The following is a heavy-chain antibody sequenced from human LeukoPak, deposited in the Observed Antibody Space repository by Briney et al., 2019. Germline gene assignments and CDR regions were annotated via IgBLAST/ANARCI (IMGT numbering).Heavy chain of an antibody. D-gene: IGHD3-10*01. Sequence: SETLSLTCTVSGGSISSYYWSWIRQPPGKGLEWIGYIYCSGSTNYNPSLKSRVTISVDTSKNQFSLKLSSVTAADTAVYYCAREGGYYGSGSYYTRSGFDPWGQGTLVTVSS. J-gene: IGHJ5*02. V-gene: IGHV4-59*01. CDR3: AREGGYYGSGSYYTRSGFDP. CDR1: GGSISSYY. CDR2: IYCSGST.